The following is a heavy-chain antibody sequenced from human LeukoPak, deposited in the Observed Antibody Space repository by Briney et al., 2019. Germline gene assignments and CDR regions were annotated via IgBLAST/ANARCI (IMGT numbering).Heavy chain of an antibody. CDR2: IRYDGSNK. J-gene: IGHJ4*02. CDR1: GFTFSSYG. Sequence: GGSLRLPCAASGFTFSSYGMHWVRQAPGKGLEWVAFIRYDGSNKYYADSVKGRFTIPRDNSKNTLYLQMNSPRVEDTALYYCAKDRSSIAGRPTDNWGQGTLVTVSS. V-gene: IGHV3-30*02. D-gene: IGHD6-6*01. CDR3: AKDRSSIAGRPTDN.